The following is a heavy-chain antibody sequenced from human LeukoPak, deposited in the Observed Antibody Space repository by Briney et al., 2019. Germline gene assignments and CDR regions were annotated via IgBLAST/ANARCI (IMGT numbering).Heavy chain of an antibody. V-gene: IGHV4-59*08. CDR1: GGSISSYY. Sequence: SETLSLTCTVSGGSISSYYWSWIRQPPGKGLEWIGYVYYSGSTNYNPSLKGRVTISVDTSKSQFSLKLTSVTAADTAVYYCARAGQQWLPQTYWGQGTLVTVSS. J-gene: IGHJ4*02. D-gene: IGHD6-19*01. CDR3: ARAGQQWLPQTY. CDR2: VYYSGST.